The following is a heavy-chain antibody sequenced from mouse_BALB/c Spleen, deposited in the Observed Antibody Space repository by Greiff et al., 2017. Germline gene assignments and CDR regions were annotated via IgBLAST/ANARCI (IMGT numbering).Heavy chain of an antibody. CDR1: GFSLTDYG. CDR3: AKQNYYGSSYGYWYFDV. J-gene: IGHJ1*01. V-gene: IGHV2-6-5*01. Sequence: QVQLQQSGPGLVAPSQSLSITCTVSGFSLTDYGVSWIRQPPGKGLEWLGVIWGGGSTYYNSALKSRLSISKDNSKSQVFLKMNSLQTDDTAMYYCAKQNYYGSSYGYWYFDVWGAGTTVTVSS. D-gene: IGHD1-1*01. CDR2: IWGGGST.